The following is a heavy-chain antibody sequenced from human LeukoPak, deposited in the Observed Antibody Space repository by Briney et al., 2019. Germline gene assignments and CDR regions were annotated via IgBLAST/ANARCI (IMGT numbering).Heavy chain of an antibody. J-gene: IGHJ6*03. CDR3: AKDRYSYGRYYYYMDV. D-gene: IGHD5-18*01. CDR1: GFTFSSYA. Sequence: GGSLRLSCATSGFTFSSYAMSWVRQAPGKGLEWVSAISGSGGSTYYADSVKGRFTISRDNSKNTLYLQMNSLRAEDTAVYYCAKDRYSYGRYYYYMDVWGKGTTVTVSS. CDR2: ISGSGGST. V-gene: IGHV3-23*01.